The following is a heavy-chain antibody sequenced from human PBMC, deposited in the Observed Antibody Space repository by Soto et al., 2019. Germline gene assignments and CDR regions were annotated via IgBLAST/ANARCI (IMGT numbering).Heavy chain of an antibody. Sequence: GESLKISCKGSGYSFTSYWIGWVRQMPGKGLEWMGIIYPGDSDTRYSPSFQGQVTISADKSISTAYLQWSSLKASDTAMYYCARGWDIVVVVAAPTPGAFDIWGQGTMVTVSS. CDR3: ARGWDIVVVVAAPTPGAFDI. CDR2: IYPGDSDT. J-gene: IGHJ3*02. CDR1: GYSFTSYW. V-gene: IGHV5-51*01. D-gene: IGHD2-15*01.